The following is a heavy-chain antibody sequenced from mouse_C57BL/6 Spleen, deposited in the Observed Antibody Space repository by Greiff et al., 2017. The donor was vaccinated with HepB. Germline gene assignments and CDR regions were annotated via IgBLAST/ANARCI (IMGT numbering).Heavy chain of an antibody. J-gene: IGHJ3*01. CDR2: IYPGSGST. D-gene: IGHD1-1*01. CDR1: GYTFTSYW. CDR3: ARNYGSSAWFAY. Sequence: QVQLQQPGAELVKPGASVKMSCKASGYTFTSYWITWVKQRPGQGLEWNGDIYPGSGSTNYNEKFKSKATLTVDTSSSTAYMQLSSLTSEDSAVYYCARNYGSSAWFAYWGQGTLVTVSA. V-gene: IGHV1-55*01.